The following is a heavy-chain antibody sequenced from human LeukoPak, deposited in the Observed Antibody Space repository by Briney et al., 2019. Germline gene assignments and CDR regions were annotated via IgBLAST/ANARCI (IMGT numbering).Heavy chain of an antibody. J-gene: IGHJ5*02. CDR3: AREGYSSGSLGDLDH. D-gene: IGHD6-19*01. CDR2: ISGAGSVT. CDR1: GFTFSVFA. Sequence: TGGSLRLSCVASGFTFSVFAIQWVRQAPGKGLDWVAVISGAGSVTHYADSVRGRFTISRDNSRDTVFLQMNSLRPEDTGVYYCAREGYSSGSLGDLDHWGQGTRVTVSS. V-gene: IGHV3-30*04.